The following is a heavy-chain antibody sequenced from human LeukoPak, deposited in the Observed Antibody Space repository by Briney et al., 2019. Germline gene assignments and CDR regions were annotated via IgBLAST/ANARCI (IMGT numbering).Heavy chain of an antibody. CDR2: ISGSGGST. CDR3: ARGRGSGSYDY. V-gene: IGHV3-23*01. J-gene: IGHJ4*02. CDR1: GFTFSSYA. Sequence: GGSLRLSCAASGFTFSSYAMSWVRQAPGKGLEWVAAISGSGGSTFYADSVKGRFTISRDNSKNTLYLQINSLRAEDTAVYYCARGRGSGSYDYWGQGTLVTVSS. D-gene: IGHD3-10*01.